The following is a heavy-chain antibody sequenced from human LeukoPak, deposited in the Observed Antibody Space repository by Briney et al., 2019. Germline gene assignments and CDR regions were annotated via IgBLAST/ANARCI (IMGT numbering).Heavy chain of an antibody. CDR2: IYSGGST. CDR1: GFTVSSSY. J-gene: IGHJ4*02. V-gene: IGHV3-66*02. CDR3: ARYSGYDRRLDY. D-gene: IGHD5-12*01. Sequence: GGSLRLSCAASGFTVSSSYMNWVRQAPGKGLEWVSVIYSGGSTYYADSVKGRFTISRDNSKNTLYLQMNSMRAEDTAVYYCARYSGYDRRLDYWGQGTLVTVSS.